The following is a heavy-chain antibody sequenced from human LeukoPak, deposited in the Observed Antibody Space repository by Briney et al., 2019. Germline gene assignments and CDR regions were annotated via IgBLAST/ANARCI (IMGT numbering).Heavy chain of an antibody. J-gene: IGHJ2*01. D-gene: IGHD2-21*02. CDR3: VKSGGYATAIRYFDL. Sequence: GGSLRLSCAASGSTFSDYYMTWVRQAPGKGLEWLSYITNRGDTVFYADSVKGRFTVSRDNAKNSLYLQMDSLRTEDTALYYCVKSGGYATAIRYFDLWGRGTLVTVSS. CDR2: ITNRGDTV. CDR1: GSTFSDYY. V-gene: IGHV3-11*01.